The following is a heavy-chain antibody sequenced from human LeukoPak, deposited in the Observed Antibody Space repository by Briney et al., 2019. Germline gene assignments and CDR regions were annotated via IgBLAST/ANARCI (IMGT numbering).Heavy chain of an antibody. CDR2: IYSGGST. D-gene: IGHD5-18*01. V-gene: IGHV3-66*01. J-gene: IGHJ4*02. Sequence: GGSLRLSCAASGFTVSSNYMSWVRQAPGKGLEWVSVIYSGGSTYYADSVKGRFTISRDNSKNTLYLQMNSLRAEDTAVYYCARGGGGYSYGQLDYWGQGTLVTVSS. CDR1: GFTVSSNY. CDR3: ARGGGGYSYGQLDY.